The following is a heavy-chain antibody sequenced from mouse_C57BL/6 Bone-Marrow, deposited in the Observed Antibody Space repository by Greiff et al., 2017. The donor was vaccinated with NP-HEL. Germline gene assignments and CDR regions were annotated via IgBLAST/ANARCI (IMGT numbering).Heavy chain of an antibody. Sequence: QVQLQQPGAELVKPGASVKVSCKASCYTFTSYWMHWVKQRPGQGLEWIGRIHPSDSDTNYNQKFKGKATLTVDKSSSTAYMQLSSLTSEDSAVYYCAMGQLRLPWFAYWGQGTLVTVSA. CDR1: CYTFTSYW. CDR3: AMGQLRLPWFAY. D-gene: IGHD3-2*02. V-gene: IGHV1-74*01. CDR2: IHPSDSDT. J-gene: IGHJ3*01.